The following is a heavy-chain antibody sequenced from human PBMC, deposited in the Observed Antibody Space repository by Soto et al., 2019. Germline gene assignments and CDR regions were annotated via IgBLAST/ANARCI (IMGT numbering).Heavy chain of an antibody. V-gene: IGHV3-23*01. Sequence: GWSLTLSCAASGFTLSSHPMSWGRQGPEKGLEWVAGISDGGDLTYNADYVRGRFTIARDNSRNTLYLQMNSLRGEDTAVYYCARRVIGSSRGFEIWGQGTRVTVSS. D-gene: IGHD3-10*01. CDR3: ARRVIGSSRGFEI. CDR2: ISDGGDLT. J-gene: IGHJ3*02. CDR1: GFTLSSHP.